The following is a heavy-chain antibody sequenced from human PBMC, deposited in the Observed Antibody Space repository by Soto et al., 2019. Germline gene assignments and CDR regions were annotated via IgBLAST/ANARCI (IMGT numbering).Heavy chain of an antibody. CDR1: GGTFSSYA. Sequence: QVQLVQSGAEVKKPGSSVKVSCKASGGTFSSYAISWVRQAPGQGLEWMGGILPIFGTANYAQKFQGRVTITADESTSTAYMELSSLRSEDTAVYYCARDNYYDSSGYPRYDAFDIWGQGTMVTVSS. D-gene: IGHD3-22*01. CDR2: ILPIFGTA. V-gene: IGHV1-69*01. J-gene: IGHJ3*02. CDR3: ARDNYYDSSGYPRYDAFDI.